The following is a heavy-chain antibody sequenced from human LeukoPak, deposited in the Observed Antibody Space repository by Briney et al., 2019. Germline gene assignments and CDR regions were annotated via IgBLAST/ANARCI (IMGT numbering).Heavy chain of an antibody. J-gene: IGHJ5*02. V-gene: IGHV4-30-4*07. CDR2: IYYTGST. Sequence: SETLSLTCAVSGGSISRSGYSWSWIRQPPEKGLEWIGYIYYTGSTYYNPSLKSRLTISLDTSKNQFSLKLSSVTAADTAVYYCARGGDSSGYEGRFDPWGQGTLVTVSS. CDR3: ARGGDSSGYEGRFDP. D-gene: IGHD3-22*01. CDR1: GGSISRSGYS.